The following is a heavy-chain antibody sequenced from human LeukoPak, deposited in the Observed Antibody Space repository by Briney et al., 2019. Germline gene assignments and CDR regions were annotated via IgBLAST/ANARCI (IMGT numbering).Heavy chain of an antibody. J-gene: IGHJ4*02. D-gene: IGHD2-15*01. Sequence: ASVKVSCKASGYTFTGYYMHWVRQAPGQGLEWMGWINPNSGGTNYAQKFQGWVTMTRDTSISTAYMELSRLRSDDTAVYYCARDLGYCSGGSCSDYWGQGTLVTVSS. V-gene: IGHV1-2*04. CDR1: GYTFTGYY. CDR3: ARDLGYCSGGSCSDY. CDR2: INPNSGGT.